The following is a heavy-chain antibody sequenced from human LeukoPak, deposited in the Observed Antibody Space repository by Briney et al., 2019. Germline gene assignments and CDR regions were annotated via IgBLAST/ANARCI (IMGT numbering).Heavy chain of an antibody. D-gene: IGHD2-2*01. Sequence: ASETLSLTCTVSGGSISSYYWSWIRQPPGKGLEWIGEINHSGSTNYNPSLKSRITISVDTSKNQFSLKLSSVAAADTAVYYCARGHPSSVPHYFDYWGQGTLVTVSS. J-gene: IGHJ4*02. V-gene: IGHV4-34*01. CDR1: GGSISSYY. CDR2: INHSGST. CDR3: ARGHPSSVPHYFDY.